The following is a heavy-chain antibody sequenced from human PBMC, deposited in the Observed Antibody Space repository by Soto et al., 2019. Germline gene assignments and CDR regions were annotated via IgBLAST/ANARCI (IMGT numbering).Heavy chain of an antibody. D-gene: IGHD6-13*01. V-gene: IGHV4-34*01. CDR3: ARNGGNTWYYFDS. J-gene: IGHJ4*02. Sequence: QVQLQQWGAGLLKPSETLSLTCAVNGGSFTGYYGAWIRPSPEKGLEWIGEIRRSGTTKYNPSLKSLVTISGDTSKNQFSRKLSSVTAADTGMYYCARNGGNTWYYFDSWGQGTVVTVAS. CDR2: IRRSGTT. CDR1: GGSFTGYY.